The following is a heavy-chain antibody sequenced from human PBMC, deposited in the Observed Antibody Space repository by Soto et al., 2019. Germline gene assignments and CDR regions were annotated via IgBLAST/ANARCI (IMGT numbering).Heavy chain of an antibody. J-gene: IGHJ6*02. CDR3: ARDHDEGSGDYYYYGMDV. V-gene: IGHV1-18*01. CDR1: GYTFTSYG. CDR2: ISAYNGNT. Sequence: QVQLVQSGAEVKKPGASVKVSCKASGYTFTSYGISWVRQAPGQGLEWMGWISAYNGNTNYAQKLQGRVTMTTGTSTSTAYMELRSLRADDTAVYYCARDHDEGSGDYYYYGMDVWGQGTTVTVSS. D-gene: IGHD3-10*01.